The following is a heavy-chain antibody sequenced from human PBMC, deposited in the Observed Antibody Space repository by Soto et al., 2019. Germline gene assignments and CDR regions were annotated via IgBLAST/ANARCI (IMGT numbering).Heavy chain of an antibody. CDR3: AREDFGSGSYYYYYYVDV. CDR1: GGSISNYY. V-gene: IGHV4-59*12. CDR2: IHYSGST. D-gene: IGHD3-10*01. J-gene: IGHJ6*03. Sequence: QVQLQESGPGLVKPSETLSLTCTVSGGSISNYYWTWIRQPPGKGLEWIGYIHYSGSTNYNPSLKSRVTISVDTSKKQFFLKLTSVTAADTAVYYCAREDFGSGSYYYYYYVDVWGKGITVTVS.